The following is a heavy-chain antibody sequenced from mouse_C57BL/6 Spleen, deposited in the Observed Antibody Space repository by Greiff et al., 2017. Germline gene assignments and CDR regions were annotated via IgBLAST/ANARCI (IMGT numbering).Heavy chain of an antibody. J-gene: IGHJ1*03. CDR3: ARDITTGRFDV. V-gene: IGHV5-4*01. CDR1: GFTFSSYA. Sequence: EVHLVESGGGLVKPGGSLKLSCAASGFTFSSYAMSWVRQTPEKRLEWVATISDGGSYTSYPDNVKGRFTISRDNAKNNLYLQMSHLKSEDTAMYYCARDITTGRFDVWGTVTTVTVAS. CDR2: ISDGGSYT. D-gene: IGHD1-1*01.